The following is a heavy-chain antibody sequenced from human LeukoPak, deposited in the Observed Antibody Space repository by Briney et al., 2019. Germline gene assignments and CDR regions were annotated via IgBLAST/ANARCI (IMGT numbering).Heavy chain of an antibody. J-gene: IGHJ3*02. Sequence: ASVKVSCKASGYTFTSYGISLVRQAPGQGLEWMGWISAYNGNTNYAQKLQGRVTMTTDTSTSTAYMELRSLRSDDTAVYYCARGLGYYYDSSGPHDDAFDIWGQGTMVTVSS. V-gene: IGHV1-18*01. D-gene: IGHD3-22*01. CDR1: GYTFTSYG. CDR3: ARGLGYYYDSSGPHDDAFDI. CDR2: ISAYNGNT.